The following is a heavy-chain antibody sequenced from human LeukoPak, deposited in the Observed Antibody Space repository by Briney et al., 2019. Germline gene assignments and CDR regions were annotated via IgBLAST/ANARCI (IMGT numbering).Heavy chain of an antibody. Sequence: GGSLRLSCTASGFTFTTFGMHWVRQAPGKGLELVAPTHYDGNRKYYGEAVRGRFTISKDNPKNTGYLQMNSVTPEDTAVYYCAKDTHRLSTAVGGTLAYWGQGVLVIVSS. CDR3: AKDTHRLSTAVGGTLAY. J-gene: IGHJ4*02. CDR1: GFTFTTFG. CDR2: THYDGNRK. V-gene: IGHV3-30*02. D-gene: IGHD6-13*01.